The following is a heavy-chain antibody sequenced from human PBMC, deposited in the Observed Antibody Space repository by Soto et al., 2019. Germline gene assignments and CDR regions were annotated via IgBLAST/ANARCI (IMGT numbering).Heavy chain of an antibody. CDR2: TYYTGTT. CDR3: ARERVIRDNKPYGMDV. CDR1: GDPISSGGYF. Sequence: QVQLQESGPGLVQPSQTLSLTCTVSGDPISSGGYFWTWIRQHPGKGLEWIGNTYYTGTTYYNPSLKSRVSISVDTSKNQFSLKLTSVTAADTAIYYCARERVIRDNKPYGMDVWGQGTTVTVSS. V-gene: IGHV4-31*03. D-gene: IGHD2-21*01. J-gene: IGHJ6*02.